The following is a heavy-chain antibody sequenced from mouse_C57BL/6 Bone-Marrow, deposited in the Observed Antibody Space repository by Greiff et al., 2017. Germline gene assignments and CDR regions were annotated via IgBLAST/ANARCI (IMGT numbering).Heavy chain of an antibody. V-gene: IGHV1-67*01. Sequence: VQLQESGPELVRPGVSVKISCKGSGYTFTDYAMHWVKQSHAKSLEWIGVISTYYGDASYNQKFKDKATMTVDKSSSTAYMELARLTSEDSAVFFCARVEFDGSSGDWYFDVWGTGTTVTVSS. CDR3: ARVEFDGSSGDWYFDV. J-gene: IGHJ1*03. CDR2: ISTYYGDA. D-gene: IGHD1-1*01. CDR1: GYTFTDYA.